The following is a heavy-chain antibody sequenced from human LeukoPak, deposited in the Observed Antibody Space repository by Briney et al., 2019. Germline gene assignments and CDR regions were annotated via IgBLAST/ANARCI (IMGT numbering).Heavy chain of an antibody. D-gene: IGHD1-26*01. V-gene: IGHV4-38-2*02. J-gene: IGHJ4*02. CDR2: IYHSGST. CDR1: GYSISSDYY. Sequence: PSETLSLTCTVSGYSISSDYYWGWIRQPPGKGLDWIGSIYHSGSTYYNPSLKSRVTISIDTSKDQFSLKLSSVTAADTAVYYCARVGIDSGSFADFDYWGQGTLVTVSS. CDR3: ARVGIDSGSFADFDY.